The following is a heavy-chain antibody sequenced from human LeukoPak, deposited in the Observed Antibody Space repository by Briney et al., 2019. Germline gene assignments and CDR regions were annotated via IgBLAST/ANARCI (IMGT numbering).Heavy chain of an antibody. CDR3: GGSAADTHMDV. D-gene: IGHD6-25*01. Sequence: SETLSLTCTVPGGSVSSYYWNWIRKPAGRGLEWIGRIYTSGTTNYNPSLKSRVTMSVDTSKNQFSLKLSSVSAADTAVYYCGGSAADTHMDVWGKGTTVTISS. CDR1: GGSVSSYY. V-gene: IGHV4-4*07. J-gene: IGHJ6*03. CDR2: IYTSGTT.